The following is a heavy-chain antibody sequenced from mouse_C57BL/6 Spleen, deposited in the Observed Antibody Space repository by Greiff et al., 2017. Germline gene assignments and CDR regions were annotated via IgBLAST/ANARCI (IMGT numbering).Heavy chain of an antibody. CDR2: IDPSDSET. Sequence: QVQLQQPGAELVRPGSSVKLSCKASGYTFTSYWMHWVKQRPIQGLEWIGNIDPSDSETHYNQKFKDKATLTVDKSSSTAYMQLSSLTSEDSSVYYCARNYGSSYPYWYCEVWGTGTTVTVSS. J-gene: IGHJ1*03. CDR1: GYTFTSYW. D-gene: IGHD1-1*01. CDR3: ARNYGSSYPYWYCEV. V-gene: IGHV1-52*01.